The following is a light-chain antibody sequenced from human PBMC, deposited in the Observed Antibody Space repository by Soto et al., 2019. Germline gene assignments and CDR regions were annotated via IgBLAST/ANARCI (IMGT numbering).Light chain of an antibody. CDR1: QDIAIY. Sequence: IQLPQSPSSLSASVGDRVTNTCPASQDIAIYLAWYQQKPGEAPKLLIYAASTLYGGVPSRFSGSGSGTDFALTITSLQAEDFATYYCQQLRMYPSTFGGGSMVDIK. V-gene: IGKV1-9*01. J-gene: IGKJ4*01. CDR3: QQLRMYPST. CDR2: AAS.